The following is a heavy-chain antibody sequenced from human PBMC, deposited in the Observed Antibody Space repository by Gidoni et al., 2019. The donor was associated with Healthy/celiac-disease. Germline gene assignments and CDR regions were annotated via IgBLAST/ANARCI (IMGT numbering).Heavy chain of an antibody. CDR1: GGSIRSYY. J-gene: IGHJ4*02. Sequence: VQLPGAGPGLVEPSETPSLTCTGSGGSIRSYYWSWIRQPAGKGLEWIGRIYTSGSTNYNPSLKSRVTMSVDTSKNQFSLKLSSVTAADTAVYYCARDGTNNTSPFDYWGQGTLVTVSS. V-gene: IGHV4-4*07. CDR3: ARDGTNNTSPFDY. CDR2: IYTSGST. D-gene: IGHD1-26*01.